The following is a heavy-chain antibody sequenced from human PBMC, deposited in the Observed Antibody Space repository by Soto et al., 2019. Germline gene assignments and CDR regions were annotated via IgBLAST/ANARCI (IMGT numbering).Heavy chain of an antibody. D-gene: IGHD3-3*01. CDR2: IYYRGST. V-gene: IGHV4-30-4*01. CDR3: ARVVTIFRVVDYSYYYGMDV. Sequence: PSETLSLTCTVSGGSISSGDYYWRWIRQPPGKGLEWIGYIYYRGSTYYNPSLKRRVTISVDTSKNQFSLKLSSVTAADTAGYYYARVVTIFRVVDYSYYYGMDVWGQGTTVTVSS. J-gene: IGHJ6*02. CDR1: GGSISSGDYY.